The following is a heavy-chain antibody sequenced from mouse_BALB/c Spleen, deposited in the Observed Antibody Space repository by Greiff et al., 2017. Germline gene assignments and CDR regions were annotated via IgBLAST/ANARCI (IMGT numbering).Heavy chain of an antibody. D-gene: IGHD4-1*01. V-gene: IGHV1-5*01. J-gene: IGHJ3*01. CDR3: TRYDWDKAWFAY. CDR2: IYPGNSDT. CDR1: GYTFTSYW. Sequence: EVQLQQSGTVLARPGASVKMSCKASGYTFTSYWMHWVKQRPGQGLEWIGAIYPGNSDTSYNQKFKGKAKLTAVTSTSTAYMELSSLTNEDSAVYYCTRYDWDKAWFAYWGQGTLVTVSA.